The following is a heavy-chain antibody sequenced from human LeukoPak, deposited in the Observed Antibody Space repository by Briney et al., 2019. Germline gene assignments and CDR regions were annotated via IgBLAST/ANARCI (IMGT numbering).Heavy chain of an antibody. CDR3: ARDHGWRIQLWLADAFDI. V-gene: IGHV1-69*04. Sequence: ASVRVSCKASGGTFTSYAISWVRQAPGQGREWRGRIIPILGIANYAQKLQGRGTITADKSTSTAHMEMSSLRSEDTAVYYCARDHGWRIQLWLADAFDIWGQGTMVTVSS. D-gene: IGHD5-18*01. J-gene: IGHJ3*02. CDR2: IIPILGIA. CDR1: GGTFTSYA.